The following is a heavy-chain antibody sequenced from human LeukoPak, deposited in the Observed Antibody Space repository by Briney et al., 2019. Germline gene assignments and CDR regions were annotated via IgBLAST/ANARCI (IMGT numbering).Heavy chain of an antibody. CDR2: ISGSGGST. D-gene: IGHD3-3*01. Sequence: GGSLRLSCAASGFTFSSYAMSWVRQAPGKGLEWVSAISGSGGSTYYADSVKGRFTISRDNSKNTLYLQMNSLRAEDTAVYYCARVGYIDFWSGYYGYWGQGTLVTVSS. V-gene: IGHV3-23*01. CDR3: ARVGYIDFWSGYYGY. J-gene: IGHJ4*02. CDR1: GFTFSSYA.